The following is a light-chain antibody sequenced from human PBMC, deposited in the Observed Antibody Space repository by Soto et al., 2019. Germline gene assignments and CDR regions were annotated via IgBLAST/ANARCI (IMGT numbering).Light chain of an antibody. Sequence: DIQMTQSPSTLSASVGDRVTITCRASQSISSWLAWYQQKPGKAPKLLIYDASSLESGVPSRFSGSGSGTEFTLTISSLQPDDFATYSCQQYNSYSNTCGQGTKLEIK. V-gene: IGKV1-5*01. CDR3: QQYNSYSNT. CDR2: DAS. CDR1: QSISSW. J-gene: IGKJ2*01.